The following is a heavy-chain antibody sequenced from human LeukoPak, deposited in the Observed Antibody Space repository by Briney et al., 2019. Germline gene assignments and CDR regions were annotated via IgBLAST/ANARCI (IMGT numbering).Heavy chain of an antibody. D-gene: IGHD2-2*01. V-gene: IGHV4-59*01. CDR2: IHYSGST. J-gene: IGHJ5*02. Sequence: PSETLSLTCTVSGGSISSYYWSWIRQPPGKGLEWIGYIHYSGSTNYNPSLKSRVTISVDTSKNQFSLKLSSVTAADTAVYYCAREVRYCSSTSCYYRQYNWFDPWGQGTLVTVSS. CDR3: AREVRYCSSTSCYYRQYNWFDP. CDR1: GGSISSYY.